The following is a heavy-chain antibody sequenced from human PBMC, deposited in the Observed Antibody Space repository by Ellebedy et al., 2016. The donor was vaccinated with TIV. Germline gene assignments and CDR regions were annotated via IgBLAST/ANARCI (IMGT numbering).Heavy chain of an antibody. Sequence: PGGSLRLSCAGSGFNFNNAWMSWVRQAPGKGLEWVGHIKSETDGGTTDYAAPVKGRFSISKDDSKNTLNLQVNNLKTEDTAVYYCTLDYKPVVTATPYYWGQGTLVTVSS. D-gene: IGHD2-21*02. CDR2: IKSETDGGTT. J-gene: IGHJ4*02. V-gene: IGHV3-15*01. CDR1: GFNFNNAW. CDR3: TLDYKPVVTATPYY.